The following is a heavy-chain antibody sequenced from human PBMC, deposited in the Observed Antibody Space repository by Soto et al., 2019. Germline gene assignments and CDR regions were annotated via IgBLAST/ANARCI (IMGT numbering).Heavy chain of an antibody. D-gene: IGHD3-3*01. J-gene: IGHJ6*02. Sequence: PSETLSLTCTVSGGSISSYYWSWIRQPPGKGLEWIGYIYYSGSTNYNPSLKSRVTISVDTSKNQFSLKLSSVTAADTAVYYCARGRTTIFGVANGMDVWGQGTTVTVSS. CDR1: GGSISSYY. CDR3: ARGRTTIFGVANGMDV. V-gene: IGHV4-59*01. CDR2: IYYSGST.